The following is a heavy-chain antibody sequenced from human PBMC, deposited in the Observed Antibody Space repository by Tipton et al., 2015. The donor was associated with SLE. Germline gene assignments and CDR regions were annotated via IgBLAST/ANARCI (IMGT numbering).Heavy chain of an antibody. Sequence: QLVQSGAEVQKPGASVKVSCKASGYTFTGYYIHWVRQAPGQGLEWMGWINPKNGDTYYADSVKGRFSISRDNFKNTLYLQMNSLRADDTAVYYCAKPANYDIQWGQGTLVTVSS. J-gene: IGHJ4*02. CDR1: GYTFTGYY. D-gene: IGHD3-9*01. CDR2: INPKNGDT. V-gene: IGHV1-2*02. CDR3: AKPANYDIQ.